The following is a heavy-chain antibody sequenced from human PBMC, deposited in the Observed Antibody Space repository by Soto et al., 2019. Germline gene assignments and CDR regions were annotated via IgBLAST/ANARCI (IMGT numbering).Heavy chain of an antibody. V-gene: IGHV4-30-2*01. CDR1: GGSISSGGYS. D-gene: IGHD4-17*01. J-gene: IGHJ4*02. CDR2: IYHSGST. Sequence: SETLSLTCAVSGGSISSGGYSLSWIRQPPGKGLECIGYIYHSGSTYYNPSLKSRVTISVDRSKNQFSLKLTSVTAADTAVYYCARGVTTVTTFDYWGQGTLVTSPQ. CDR3: ARGVTTVTTFDY.